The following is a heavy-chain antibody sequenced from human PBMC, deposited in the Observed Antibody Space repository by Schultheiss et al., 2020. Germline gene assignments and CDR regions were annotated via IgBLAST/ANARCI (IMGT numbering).Heavy chain of an antibody. V-gene: IGHV3-33*08. CDR1: GFTFSNAW. J-gene: IGHJ4*02. Sequence: GGSLRLSCAASGFTFSNAWMSWVRQAPGKGLEWVAVIWYDGSNKYYADSVKGRFTISRDNSKNTLYLQMNSLRAEDTAVYYCARDQWLAPRTYYFDYWGQGTLVTVSS. CDR3: ARDQWLAPRTYYFDY. CDR2: IWYDGSNK. D-gene: IGHD6-19*01.